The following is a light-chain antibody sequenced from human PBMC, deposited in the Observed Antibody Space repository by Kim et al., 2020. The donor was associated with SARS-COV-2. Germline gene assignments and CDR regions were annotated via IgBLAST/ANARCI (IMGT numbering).Light chain of an antibody. CDR1: QNIDNF. CDR2: AAS. J-gene: IGKJ4*01. V-gene: IGKV1-39*01. CDR3: QQTYTFPLT. Sequence: DIQMTQSPSSLSASVGDRVTITCRASQNIDNFLNWYRVRPGKAPKVPIYAASSLQSGVPTRFSGSGSGTHFNFTIRSLQPEDFATYFCQQTYTFPLTFGGGTKVDIK.